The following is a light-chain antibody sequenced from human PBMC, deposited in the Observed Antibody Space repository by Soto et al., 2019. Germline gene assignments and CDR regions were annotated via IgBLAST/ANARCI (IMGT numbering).Light chain of an antibody. J-gene: IGKJ5*01. V-gene: IGKV3-20*01. CDR1: QSVSNNY. Sequence: EIVLTQSPGTLSLSTGERATLSCRASQSVSNNYLAWYQQKPGQAPRLLIYRASNRATGIPDRFSGSGSGTDFSLTISRLEPEDFAVYYCQQYNNWPPTFGQGTRLEIK. CDR2: RAS. CDR3: QQYNNWPPT.